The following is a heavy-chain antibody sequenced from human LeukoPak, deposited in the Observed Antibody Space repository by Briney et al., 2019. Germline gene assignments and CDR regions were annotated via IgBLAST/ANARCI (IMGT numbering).Heavy chain of an antibody. Sequence: PGGSLRLSCAASGFTFSSYEMNWVRQAPGKGLEWVSYISNSGSTIYYAESVKGRFTISRDNAKNSLYLQMNSLRAEDTAVYYCAKEGDNTGYRYFDDWGQGTLVAVSS. CDR1: GFTFSSYE. D-gene: IGHD3-22*01. J-gene: IGHJ4*02. CDR3: AKEGDNTGYRYFDD. V-gene: IGHV3-48*03. CDR2: ISNSGSTI.